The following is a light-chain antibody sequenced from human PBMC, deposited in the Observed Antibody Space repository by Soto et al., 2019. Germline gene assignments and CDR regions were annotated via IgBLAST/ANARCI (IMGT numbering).Light chain of an antibody. Sequence: NFMLTQPHSVSESRGKTISISCTRSSGSIANNYVQWYQQRPGSSPTTVIYEDNQRPSWVPDRFSGSIDTSSNSASLTISGLKTEDEADYYCQSYDGAYGVFGGGTQLTVL. V-gene: IGLV6-57*01. CDR3: QSYDGAYGV. CDR2: EDN. CDR1: SGSIANNY. J-gene: IGLJ7*01.